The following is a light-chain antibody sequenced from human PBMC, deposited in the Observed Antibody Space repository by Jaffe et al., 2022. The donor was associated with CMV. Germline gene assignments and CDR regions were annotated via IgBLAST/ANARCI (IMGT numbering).Light chain of an antibody. CDR1: QSVSNR. V-gene: IGKV3-15*01. CDR3: QQYSNWPRT. CDR2: ESS. J-gene: IGKJ3*01. Sequence: EIVMTQSPVTLSVSPGERATLSCRASQSVSNRLAWYQQRPGQAPRLLIYESSTRATGVPARFSGGGSGTEFTLTITSLQSEDFAIYYCQQYSNWPRTFGPGTKVDIK.